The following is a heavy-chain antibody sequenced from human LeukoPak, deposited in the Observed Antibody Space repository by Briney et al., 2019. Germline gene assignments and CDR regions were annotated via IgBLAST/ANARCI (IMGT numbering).Heavy chain of an antibody. CDR3: ARGFYDSSPAFDI. CDR2: INPNSGAT. J-gene: IGHJ3*02. Sequence: ASVKVSCKASGYTFTGYYMHWVRQAPGQGLEWMGWINPNSGATNYAQKFQGRVTMTRDTSISTAYMELSRLRSDDTAVYYCARGFYDSSPAFDIWGQGTMVTVSS. CDR1: GYTFTGYY. D-gene: IGHD3-16*01. V-gene: IGHV1-2*02.